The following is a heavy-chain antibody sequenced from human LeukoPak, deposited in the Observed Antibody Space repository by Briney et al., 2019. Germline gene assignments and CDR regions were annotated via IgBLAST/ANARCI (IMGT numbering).Heavy chain of an antibody. V-gene: IGHV4-59*01. CDR3: ARAARDCSGGSCHHYFDY. CDR1: GGSISSYY. Sequence: SETLSLTCTVSGGSISSYYWSWIRQPPGKELEWIGYIYYSGTTNYNPSLKSRVTISVDTSKNQFSLKLSSVTAADTAVYYCARAARDCSGGSCHHYFDYWGQGTLVTVSS. CDR2: IYYSGTT. D-gene: IGHD2-15*01. J-gene: IGHJ4*02.